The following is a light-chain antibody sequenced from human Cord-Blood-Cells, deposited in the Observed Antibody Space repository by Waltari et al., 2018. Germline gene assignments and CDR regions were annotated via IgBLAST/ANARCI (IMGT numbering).Light chain of an antibody. CDR3: CSYAGSSTWV. V-gene: IGLV2-23*01. Sequence: QSALTQPASVSGSPGQSITISCTGTSSDVGSYNLVSWYQQHPGKAHKLMIYEGSKRPSGVSNRFSGSKSGNTASLTISGLQAEDEADYYCCSYAGSSTWVFG. J-gene: IGLJ2*01. CDR2: EGS. CDR1: SSDVGSYNL.